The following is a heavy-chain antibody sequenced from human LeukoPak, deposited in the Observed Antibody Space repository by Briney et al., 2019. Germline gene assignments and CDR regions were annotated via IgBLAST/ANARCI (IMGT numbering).Heavy chain of an antibody. D-gene: IGHD3-22*01. V-gene: IGHV1-18*01. J-gene: IGHJ4*02. CDR3: ATDPYDSSGYAFDY. Sequence: ASVKVSCKASGYTFTSYGISWVRQAPGQGLEWMGWISAYNGNTNYAQKLQGRVTMTTDTSTSTACMELRSLRSDDTAVYYCATDPYDSSGYAFDYWGQGTLVTVSS. CDR2: ISAYNGNT. CDR1: GYTFTSYG.